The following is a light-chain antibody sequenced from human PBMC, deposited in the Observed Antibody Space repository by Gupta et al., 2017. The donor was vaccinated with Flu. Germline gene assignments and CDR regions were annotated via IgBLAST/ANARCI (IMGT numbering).Light chain of an antibody. J-gene: IGKJ1*01. CDR1: QTVSSTY. CDR2: GAS. V-gene: IGKV3-20*01. Sequence: IVLTQSPGTLPLSPGERATLSCRASQTVSSTYLAWYQQNPGQAPRLLIYGASNRATDITDGFAGSGERNDFTRTSSRREKEACETYYVHHALTSPVFGHGTKVEIK. CDR3: HHALTSPV.